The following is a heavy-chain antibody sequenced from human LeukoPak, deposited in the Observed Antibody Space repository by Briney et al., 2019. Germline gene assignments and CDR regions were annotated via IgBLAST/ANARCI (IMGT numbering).Heavy chain of an antibody. Sequence: GGSLRLSCAASGFTFSNAWMSWVRQAPGKGLEWVGRIKSKTDGGTTDYAAPVKGGLTIPRDDSKNTLYLQMNSLKTEDTAVYYCTTLRLGELSFNYYFDYWGQGTLVTVSS. V-gene: IGHV3-15*01. CDR2: IKSKTDGGTT. D-gene: IGHD3-16*02. J-gene: IGHJ4*02. CDR1: GFTFSNAW. CDR3: TTLRLGELSFNYYFDY.